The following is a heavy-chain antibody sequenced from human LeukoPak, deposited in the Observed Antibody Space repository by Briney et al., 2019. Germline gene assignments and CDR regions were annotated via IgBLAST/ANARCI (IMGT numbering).Heavy chain of an antibody. J-gene: IGHJ4*02. D-gene: IGHD3-10*01. Sequence: GGSLRLSCAASGFTFSSYWMSWVRQAPGKGLEWVANIKQDGSEKYYVDSVKGRFTISRDNAKNSLYLQMNSLRAEDTAVYYCAREQTYGPYPAPFDYWGQGTLVTVSS. CDR2: IKQDGSEK. CDR1: GFTFSSYW. CDR3: AREQTYGPYPAPFDY. V-gene: IGHV3-7*01.